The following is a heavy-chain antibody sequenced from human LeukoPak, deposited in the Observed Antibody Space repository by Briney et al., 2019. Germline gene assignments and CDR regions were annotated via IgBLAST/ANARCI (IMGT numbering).Heavy chain of an antibody. CDR1: GFTFSSYG. CDR2: ISGSGGST. Sequence: GGSLRLSCAASGFTFSSYGMHWVRQAPGKGREWVSAISGSGGSTYYADSVKGRFTISRDNSKNTLYLQMNSLTAEDTAVYYCAKVGRGYSYGSNDYWGQGTLVTVSS. D-gene: IGHD5-18*01. V-gene: IGHV3-23*01. J-gene: IGHJ4*02. CDR3: AKVGRGYSYGSNDY.